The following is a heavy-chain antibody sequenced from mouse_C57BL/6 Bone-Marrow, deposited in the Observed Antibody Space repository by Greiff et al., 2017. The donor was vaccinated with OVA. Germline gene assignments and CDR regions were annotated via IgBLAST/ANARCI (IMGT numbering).Heavy chain of an antibody. V-gene: IGHV1-55*01. Sequence: LVESGAELVKPGASVKMSCKASGYTFTSYWITWVKQRPGQGLEWIGDIYPGSGSTNYNEKFKSKATLTVDTSSSTAYMQLSSLTSEDSAVYYCASKDYYGSSYYFDYWGQGTTLTVSS. D-gene: IGHD1-1*01. J-gene: IGHJ2*01. CDR2: IYPGSGST. CDR1: GYTFTSYW. CDR3: ASKDYYGSSYYFDY.